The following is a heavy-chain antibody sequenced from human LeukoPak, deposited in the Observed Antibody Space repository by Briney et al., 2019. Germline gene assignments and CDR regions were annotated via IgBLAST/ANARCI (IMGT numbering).Heavy chain of an antibody. CDR1: GYTFTSYG. CDR2: ISAYNGNT. CDR3: ARRTAAAGPSYYYYGMDV. Sequence: ASVKVSCKASGYTFTSYGISWVRQAPGQGLEWMGWISAYNGNTNYAQKLQGRVTMTTDTFTSTAYMELRSLRSDDTAVYYCARRTAAAGPSYYYYGMDVWGQGTTVTVSS. V-gene: IGHV1-18*01. J-gene: IGHJ6*02. D-gene: IGHD6-13*01.